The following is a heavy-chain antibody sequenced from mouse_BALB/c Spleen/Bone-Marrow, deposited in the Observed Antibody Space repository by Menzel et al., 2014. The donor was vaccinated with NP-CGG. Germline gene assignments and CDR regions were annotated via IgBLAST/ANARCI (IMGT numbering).Heavy chain of an antibody. V-gene: IGHV14-3*02. Sequence: VQLQQPGAELVKPGASVKLSCTASGFNIKDTYMHWVKQRPEQGLEWIGRIDPANGNTKYDPKFQGKATITADTSSNTAYLQLSSLTSEDTAVYYCATDSSGYLDYWGHGTTLTVS. CDR3: ATDSSGYLDY. J-gene: IGHJ2*01. CDR1: GFNIKDTY. CDR2: IDPANGNT. D-gene: IGHD3-2*01.